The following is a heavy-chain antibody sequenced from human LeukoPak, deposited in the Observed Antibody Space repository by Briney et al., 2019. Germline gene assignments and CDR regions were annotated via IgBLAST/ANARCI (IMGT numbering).Heavy chain of an antibody. Sequence: GGSLRLSCVVSGFTFGRYWMSXXRQXPGXXXXXXANIKQDGSDKFYXDSVKGRFXXSRDNAKNSLYLQMDSLRAEDTAVYYCARHKISGPNILDYWGQGILVTVSS. V-gene: IGHV3-7*01. J-gene: IGHJ4*02. D-gene: IGHD2/OR15-2a*01. CDR1: GFTFGRYW. CDR2: IKQDGSDK. CDR3: ARHKISGPNILDY.